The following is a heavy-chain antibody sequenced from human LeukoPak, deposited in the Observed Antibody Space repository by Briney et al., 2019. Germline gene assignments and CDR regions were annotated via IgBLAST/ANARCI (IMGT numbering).Heavy chain of an antibody. V-gene: IGHV4-59*01. CDR2: IYYSGST. CDR1: GGFIDDY. D-gene: IGHD3-10*01. Sequence: SETLSLTCTVSGGFIDDYWSWIRQPPGKGLEWIGYIYYSGSTNYNPSLKSRVTISVDTSKNQFSLKLSSVTAADTAVYYCARRYYYGSGSGQFDYWGQGTLVTVSS. CDR3: ARRYYYGSGSGQFDY. J-gene: IGHJ4*02.